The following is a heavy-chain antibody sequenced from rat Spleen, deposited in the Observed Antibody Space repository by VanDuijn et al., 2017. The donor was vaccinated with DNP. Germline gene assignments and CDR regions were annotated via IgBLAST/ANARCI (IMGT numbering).Heavy chain of an antibody. CDR3: VRWNSGHFDY. D-gene: IGHD4-3*01. V-gene: IGHV5-22*01. J-gene: IGHJ2*01. CDR1: GFTFSNYY. Sequence: EVQLVESGGGLVQPGRSLKLSCAASGFTFSNYYMTWIRQVPGKGLEWVASIGSPAYAPYYTDSVKGRFAISRDNAKSTLYLQMNSLRSEDMATYYCVRWNSGHFDYWGQGVMVTVSS. CDR2: IGSPAYAP.